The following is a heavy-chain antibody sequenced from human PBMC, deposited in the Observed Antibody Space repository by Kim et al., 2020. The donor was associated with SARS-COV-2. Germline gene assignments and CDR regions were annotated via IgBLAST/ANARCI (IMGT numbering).Heavy chain of an antibody. CDR3: ARRVLYYYGSGPYDAFDI. CDR2: IDPSDSYT. Sequence: GESLKISCKGSGYSFTSYWISWVRQMPGKGLEWMGRIDPSDSYTNYSPSFQGHVTISADKSISTAYLQWSSLKASDTAMYYCARRVLYYYGSGPYDAFDIWGQGTMVTVSS. CDR1: GYSFTSYW. V-gene: IGHV5-10-1*01. J-gene: IGHJ3*02. D-gene: IGHD3-10*01.